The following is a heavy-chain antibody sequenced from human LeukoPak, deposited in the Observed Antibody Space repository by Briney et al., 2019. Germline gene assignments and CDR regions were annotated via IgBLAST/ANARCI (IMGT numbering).Heavy chain of an antibody. D-gene: IGHD6-19*01. CDR3: ARYFSGWSWGY. Sequence: GGSLRLSCAASGFTFSSFYMSWVRQAPGKGLEWVSIIYSGGSTYYADSVKGRFTISRDNSKNTLYLQMDSLRAEDTAVYYCARYFSGWSWGYWGQGTLVTVSS. V-gene: IGHV3-53*01. CDR2: IYSGGST. CDR1: GFTFSSFY. J-gene: IGHJ4*02.